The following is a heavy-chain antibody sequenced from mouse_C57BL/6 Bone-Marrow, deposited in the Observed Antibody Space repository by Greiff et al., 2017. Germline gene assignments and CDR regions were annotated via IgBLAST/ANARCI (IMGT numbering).Heavy chain of an antibody. CDR3: ARRDYYGSTYWYFDV. J-gene: IGHJ1*03. V-gene: IGHV1-64*01. Sequence: AQLQQPGAELVKPGASVKLSCKASGYTFTGYWMHWVKQRPGQGLEWIGMIHPNSGSTNYNEKFKSKATLTVDKSSSTAYMQLSSLTSEDSAVYYCARRDYYGSTYWYFDVWGTGTTGTGSS. CDR1: GYTFTGYW. D-gene: IGHD1-1*01. CDR2: IHPNSGST.